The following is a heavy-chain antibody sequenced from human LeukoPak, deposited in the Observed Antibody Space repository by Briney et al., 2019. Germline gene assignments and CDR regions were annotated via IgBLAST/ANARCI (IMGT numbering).Heavy chain of an antibody. D-gene: IGHD2-15*01. CDR2: INYSGNT. J-gene: IGHJ4*02. CDR3: ARRGTAYCRGGNCYSDKYFDY. Sequence: SETLSLTCAVYGGSLSGYYWTWIRQTPGKWLEWIGEINYSGNTNYNRSLKSRVTISADTSKNQISLRLSSVTAADTAVYYCARRGTAYCRGGNCYSDKYFDYWGQGTQVTVSS. CDR1: GGSLSGYY. V-gene: IGHV4-34*01.